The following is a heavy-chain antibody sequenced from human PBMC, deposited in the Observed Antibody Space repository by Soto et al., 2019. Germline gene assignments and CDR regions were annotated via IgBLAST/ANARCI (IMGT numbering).Heavy chain of an antibody. CDR3: AHIVVAGLGYYFDY. D-gene: IGHD6-19*01. V-gene: IGHV2-5*02. CDR1: GFSLSSTRMA. Sequence: QITLKESGPTLVKPTQTLTLTCTFSGFSLSSTRMAVGWLRQPPGKALEWLALIYWDDDKRYSPFLKSRLTITKYTSKNQVVLTMSYMDPVDTARYYCAHIVVAGLGYYFDYWGQGTLVTVSS. CDR2: IYWDDDK. J-gene: IGHJ4*02.